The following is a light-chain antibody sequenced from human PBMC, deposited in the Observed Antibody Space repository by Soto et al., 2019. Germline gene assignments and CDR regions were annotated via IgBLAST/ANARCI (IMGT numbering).Light chain of an antibody. J-gene: IGKJ2*01. V-gene: IGKV3-15*01. Sequence: EIVMTQSPATLSLSPGERATLSCRASESIGGDLAWYQQKPGQAPRLLIFSTYNRATGVATRFSGSGSGTEFTLTITSLQSEDFVVYYCQQHRDWWTFGQGTRLEIK. CDR2: STY. CDR3: QQHRDWWT. CDR1: ESIGGD.